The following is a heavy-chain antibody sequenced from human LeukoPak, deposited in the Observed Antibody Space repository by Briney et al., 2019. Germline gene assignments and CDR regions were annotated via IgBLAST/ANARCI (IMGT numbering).Heavy chain of an antibody. D-gene: IGHD4/OR15-4a*01. CDR2: ISSNGEST. V-gene: IGHV3-64D*09. J-gene: IGHJ5*02. CDR3: VKSAINYGANWFDP. CDR1: GFTLSSYA. Sequence: GGSLRLSCSASGFTLSSYAMNWVRQAPGKGLDYISSISSNGESTYYADSVKGRFTISRDNSTNTLYLQMSSLGTEDTAVYWRVKSAINYGANWFDPWGQGTLVTVSS.